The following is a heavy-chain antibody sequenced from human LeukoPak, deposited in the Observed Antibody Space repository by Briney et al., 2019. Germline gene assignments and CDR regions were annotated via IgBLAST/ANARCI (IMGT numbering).Heavy chain of an antibody. Sequence: GGSLRLSCAASGFTFNTYAMSWVRQAPGKGLEWVSAISDSGGSAHYADSVKGRFTISRDNSKNTLYLQMNSLRAEDTAVYYCAKEPGLIGDSSGQEELGGQGTLVTVSS. D-gene: IGHD3-22*01. CDR2: ISDSGGSA. J-gene: IGHJ4*02. V-gene: IGHV3-23*01. CDR1: GFTFNTYA. CDR3: AKEPGLIGDSSGQEEL.